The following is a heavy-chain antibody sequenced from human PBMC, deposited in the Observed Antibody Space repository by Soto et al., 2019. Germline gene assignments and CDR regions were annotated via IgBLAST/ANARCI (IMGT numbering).Heavy chain of an antibody. D-gene: IGHD5-12*01. J-gene: IGHJ5*02. CDR1: GGSISSGGYY. CDR2: IYYSGST. CDR3: ARKVVTTLTNWFDP. Sequence: ASETLSLTCTVSGGSISSGGYYWSWIRQHPGKGLEWIGYIYYSGSTYYNPSLKSRVTISVDTSKNQFSLKLSSVTAADTAVYYCARKVVTTLTNWFDPWGKGTLVTVSS. V-gene: IGHV4-31*03.